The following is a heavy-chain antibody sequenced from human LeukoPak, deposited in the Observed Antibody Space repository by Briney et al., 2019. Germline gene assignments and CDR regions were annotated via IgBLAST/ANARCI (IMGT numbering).Heavy chain of an antibody. CDR1: GYTLTELS. V-gene: IGHV3-74*01. Sequence: ASVKVSCKVSGYTLTELSMHWVRQAPGKGLVWVSRIDNGGTTTLYADSVRGRFTISRDNAKNTLYLQMNSLRAEDTAIYFCARVRSDYSSSSPPDYWGQGTPVTVSS. D-gene: IGHD6-6*01. CDR2: IDNGGTTT. J-gene: IGHJ4*02. CDR3: ARVRSDYSSSSPPDY.